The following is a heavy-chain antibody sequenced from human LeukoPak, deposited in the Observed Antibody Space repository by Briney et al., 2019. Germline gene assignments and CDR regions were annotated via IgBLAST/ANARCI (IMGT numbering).Heavy chain of an antibody. CDR3: ARKDIVATITPFDY. CDR1: GFTFRSHA. J-gene: IGHJ4*02. Sequence: GGSLRLSCVGSGFTFRSHAMSWVRQAPEKGLEFVSGIYENGGTTYYADSVKGRFSISRDNSKNTLYLQMDSLRGEDTAVYYCARKDIVATITPFDYWGQGTLVTVSS. CDR2: IYENGGTT. V-gene: IGHV3-23*01. D-gene: IGHD5-12*01.